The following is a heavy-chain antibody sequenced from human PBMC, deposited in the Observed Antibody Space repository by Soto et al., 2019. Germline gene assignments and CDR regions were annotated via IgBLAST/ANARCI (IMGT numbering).Heavy chain of an antibody. CDR2: ISYDGSNK. Sequence: PGGSLRLSCAASGFTFSSYGMHWVRQVPGKGLEWVAVISYDGSNKYYADSVKGRFTISRDNSKNTLYLQMNSLRAEDTAVYYCAKDPRDSSGWYYFDYWGQGTLVTVSS. CDR1: GFTFSSYG. J-gene: IGHJ4*02. V-gene: IGHV3-30*18. CDR3: AKDPRDSSGWYYFDY. D-gene: IGHD6-19*01.